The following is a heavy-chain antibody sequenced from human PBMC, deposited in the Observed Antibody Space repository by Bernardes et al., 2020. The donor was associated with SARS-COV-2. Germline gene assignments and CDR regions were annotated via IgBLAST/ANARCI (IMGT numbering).Heavy chain of an antibody. CDR1: GFIFSQHA. Sequence: GGSLRLSCAASGFIFSQHAVHWVRQAPGKGLQWLAVTSYDGSNKYYADSVKGRLTISRDNSNNTLYLDITNLRTEDTAVYYCAKDGSTYLGSGTYLDHWGQGTLVTVSS. D-gene: IGHD3-10*01. V-gene: IGHV3-30*04. CDR2: TSYDGSNK. CDR3: AKDGSTYLGSGTYLDH. J-gene: IGHJ4*02.